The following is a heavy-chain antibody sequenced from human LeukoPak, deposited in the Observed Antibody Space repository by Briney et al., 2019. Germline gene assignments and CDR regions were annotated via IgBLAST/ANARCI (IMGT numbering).Heavy chain of an antibody. V-gene: IGHV4-34*01. Sequence: PSETLSLTCAVSGVSLSGYYWGWIRQTPGKGLEWIGEINHSGRTNYNPSLKSRVTISVDTSKNQFSLKLSSVTAADTAVYYCARYSSSWYLSYYYYYMDVWGKGTTVTVSS. CDR2: INHSGRT. D-gene: IGHD6-13*01. CDR1: GVSLSGYY. J-gene: IGHJ6*03. CDR3: ARYSSSWYLSYYYYYMDV.